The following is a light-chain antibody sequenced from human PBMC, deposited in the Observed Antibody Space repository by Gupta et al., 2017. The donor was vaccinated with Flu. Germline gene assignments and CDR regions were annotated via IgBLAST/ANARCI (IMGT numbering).Light chain of an antibody. CDR2: DVN. J-gene: IGLJ2*01. V-gene: IGLV2-11*01. CDR3: TSHGASKL. Sequence: ISCTGTSSYVGAYDSVSWYQQHPGQAPKLIIYDVNPRLSGVPDRFSGSPSGSTAPLPTSGLQPGAEAASFCTSHGASKLFRGGTTLTV. CDR1: SSYVGAYDS.